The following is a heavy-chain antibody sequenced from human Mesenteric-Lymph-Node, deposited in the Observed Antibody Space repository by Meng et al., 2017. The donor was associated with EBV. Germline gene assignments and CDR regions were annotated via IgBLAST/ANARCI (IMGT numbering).Heavy chain of an antibody. D-gene: IGHD3-10*01. Sequence: LQECGPGLVKPSGTLALLYSASGGSISSKNWWTWVRQPPGKGLEWIAEIYHSGTSNYNPSLKSRLTVSVDKSKNQFSLKLTSVTAADTAVYYCARDLLRGVIHSWGQGTLVTVSS. CDR3: ARDLLRGVIHS. J-gene: IGHJ4*02. CDR1: GGSISSKNW. V-gene: IGHV4-4*02. CDR2: IYHSGTS.